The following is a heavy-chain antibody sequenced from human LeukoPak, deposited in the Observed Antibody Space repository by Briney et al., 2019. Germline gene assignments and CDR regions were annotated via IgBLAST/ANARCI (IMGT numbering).Heavy chain of an antibody. V-gene: IGHV3-48*04. CDR2: ISSSGSTI. J-gene: IGHJ6*04. Sequence: GGSLRLSCAASGFTFSTYWMTWVRQAPGKGLEWVSYISSSGSTIYYADSVKGRFTISRDNAKNSLYLQMNSLRAEDTAVYYCAELGITMIGGVWGKGTTVTITS. CDR3: AELGITMIGGV. CDR1: GFTFSTYW. D-gene: IGHD3-10*02.